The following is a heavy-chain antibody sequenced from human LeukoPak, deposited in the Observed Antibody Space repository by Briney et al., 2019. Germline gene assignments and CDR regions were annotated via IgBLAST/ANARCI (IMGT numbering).Heavy chain of an antibody. CDR3: ASGGLSCSGGTCYS. V-gene: IGHV3-21*01. CDR1: GFTFSNYN. D-gene: IGHD2-15*01. CDR2: ISSGGNFI. J-gene: IGHJ4*02. Sequence: GRSLRLSCAASGFTFSNYNMNWVRQAPGKGLEWVSSISSGGNFIYYAHSVKGRFTISRDNAKNSLYLQMNSLRAEDTAVYYCASGGLSCSGGTCYSWGQGTLVTVSS.